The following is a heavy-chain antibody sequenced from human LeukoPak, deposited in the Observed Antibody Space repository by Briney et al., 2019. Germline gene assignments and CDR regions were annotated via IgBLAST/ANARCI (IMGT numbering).Heavy chain of an antibody. D-gene: IGHD3-10*01. V-gene: IGHV4-34*01. CDR2: INHSGTT. J-gene: IGHJ4*02. CDR1: GGSFSGYY. CDR3: ARQNYGSAPLRY. Sequence: SETLSLTCAAYGGSFSGYYWSWIRQPPGKGLEWIGEINHSGTTNYNPSLKSRVTMSVDTSKNQFSLKLTSVTAADTAVYYCARQNYGSAPLRYWGQGTLVTVSS.